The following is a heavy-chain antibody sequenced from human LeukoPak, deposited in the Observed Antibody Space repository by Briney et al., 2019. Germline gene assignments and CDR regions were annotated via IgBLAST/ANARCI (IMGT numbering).Heavy chain of an antibody. D-gene: IGHD6-19*01. CDR3: ANPLPVAGFGY. CDR1: GFTFSSYA. V-gene: IGHV3-23*01. CDR2: ISGSGGST. J-gene: IGHJ4*02. Sequence: GGSLRLSCAASGFTFSSYAMSWVRQAPGKGLEWVSAISGSGGSTYYADSVKDRFTISRDNSKNTLYLQMNSLRAEDTAVYYCANPLPVAGFGYWGQGTLVTVSS.